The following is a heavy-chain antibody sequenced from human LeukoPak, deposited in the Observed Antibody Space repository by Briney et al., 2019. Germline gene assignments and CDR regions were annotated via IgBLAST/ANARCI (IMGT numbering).Heavy chain of an antibody. D-gene: IGHD6-19*01. V-gene: IGHV3-23*01. CDR3: AKAVAGYYYYGMDV. J-gene: IGHJ6*02. Sequence: GGSLRLSCAASGFTFSSYAMSWVRQAPGKGLEWVSAISGSGGKTYYADSVKGRFTISRDNSKNTLYLQVNSLRAEDTAVYYCAKAVAGYYYYGMDVWGQGTRVTVSS. CDR1: GFTFSSYA. CDR2: ISGSGGKT.